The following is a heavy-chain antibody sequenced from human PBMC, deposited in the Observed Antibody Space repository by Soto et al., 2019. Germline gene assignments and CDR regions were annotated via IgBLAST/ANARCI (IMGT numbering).Heavy chain of an antibody. Sequence: ASVKVSCKASGYTFTSFGISWVRQAPGQGLEWMGWISAYNGNTYYARKLEGRVTMTTDTSTSTAYMELRSLRSDDTAIYYCAREGMSTSWYGYVDYFDYWGQGTLVTVSS. CDR3: AREGMSTSWYGYVDYFDY. J-gene: IGHJ4*02. V-gene: IGHV1-18*01. D-gene: IGHD6-13*01. CDR1: GYTFTSFG. CDR2: ISAYNGNT.